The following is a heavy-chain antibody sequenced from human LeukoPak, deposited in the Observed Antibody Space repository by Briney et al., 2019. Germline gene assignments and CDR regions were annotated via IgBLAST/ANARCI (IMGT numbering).Heavy chain of an antibody. CDR2: IKQDGSEK. V-gene: IGHV3-7*01. CDR3: ARVGLYYYYGMDV. CDR1: GFTFSSYL. Sequence: GGSLRLSCAASGFTFSSYLMSWVRQAPGKGLEWVANIKQDGSEKYYVDSVKGRFTISRDNAKNSLYLQMNSLRAEDTAVYYCARVGLYYYYGMDVWGQGTTVTVSS. J-gene: IGHJ6*02.